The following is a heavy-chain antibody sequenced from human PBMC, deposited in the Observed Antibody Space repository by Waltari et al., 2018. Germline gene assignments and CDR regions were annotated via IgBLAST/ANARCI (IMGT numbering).Heavy chain of an antibody. CDR3: ARSGSVRQLEIY. CDR2: IYYSGST. V-gene: IGHV4-39*01. CDR1: GGSISSSSYY. Sequence: QLQLQESGPGLVKPSETLSLTCTVSGGSISSSSYYWGWIRQPPGKGLEWIGSIYYSGSTYYNPSLKSRVTISVDTSKNQFSLKRSSVTAADTAVYYCARSGSVRQLEIYWGQGTLVTVSS. J-gene: IGHJ4*02. D-gene: IGHD6-13*01.